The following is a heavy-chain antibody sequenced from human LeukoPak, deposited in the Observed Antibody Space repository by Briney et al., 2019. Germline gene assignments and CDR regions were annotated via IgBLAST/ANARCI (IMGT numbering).Heavy chain of an antibody. CDR3: AREDTALGGAFDI. D-gene: IGHD5-18*01. Sequence: ASVQVSCKASGYTFTCYYMHWVRPATGQALEWMGWINSNSGGTNYAQKFQGRVTMTRDTSISTAYMELSRLRADDTAVYYCAREDTALGGAFDIWGQGTMVTVSS. CDR2: INSNSGGT. V-gene: IGHV1-2*02. J-gene: IGHJ3*02. CDR1: GYTFTCYY.